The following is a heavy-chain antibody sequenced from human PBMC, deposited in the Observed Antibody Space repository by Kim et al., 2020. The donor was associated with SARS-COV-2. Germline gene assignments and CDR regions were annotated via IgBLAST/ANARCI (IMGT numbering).Heavy chain of an antibody. CDR2: IYSSGNT. V-gene: IGHV4-59*02. CDR1: SGSVETYY. D-gene: IGHD6-13*01. J-gene: IGHJ4*02. CDR3: ARGGYTASWYAGIFDY. Sequence: SETLSLTCSVSSGSVETYYWSWIRQSPGKGLEWIGYIYSSGNTEYNPSFKSRVTISVDTSMKQSSLKLSSVTAADTAVYYCARGGYTASWYAGIFDYWGQGTPVTVSS.